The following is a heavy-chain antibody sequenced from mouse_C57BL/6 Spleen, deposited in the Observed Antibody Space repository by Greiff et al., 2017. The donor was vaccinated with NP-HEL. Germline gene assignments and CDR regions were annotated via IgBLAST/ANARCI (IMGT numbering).Heavy chain of an antibody. CDR3: ARYSQLITTEAMDY. CDR2: ISSGSSTI. D-gene: IGHD1-1*01. V-gene: IGHV5-17*01. CDR1: GFTFSDYG. J-gene: IGHJ4*01. Sequence: EVMLVESGGGLVKPGGSLKLSCAASGFTFSDYGMHWVRQAPEKGLEWVAYISSGSSTIYYADTVKGRFTISRDNAKNTLFLQMTSLRSEDTAMYYCARYSQLITTEAMDYWGQGTSVTVSS.